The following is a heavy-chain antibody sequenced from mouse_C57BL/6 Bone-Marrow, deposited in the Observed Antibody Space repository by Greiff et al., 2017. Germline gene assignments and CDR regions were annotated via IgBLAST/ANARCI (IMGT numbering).Heavy chain of an antibody. CDR1: GFTFTSYA. J-gene: IGHJ4*01. V-gene: IGHV5-9-1*02. CDR3: TSRGYGRGDY. Sequence: EVKLMESGAGLVKPGGSLKLSCTASGFTFTSYAMSWVRQTPEKRLEWIAYISSGGDYIYYNDTVKGRFTLSRDNASNTLYLHLSSLTSEDTARYYGTSRGYGRGDYWGQGTSVTVSS. D-gene: IGHD1-2*01. CDR2: ISSGGDYI.